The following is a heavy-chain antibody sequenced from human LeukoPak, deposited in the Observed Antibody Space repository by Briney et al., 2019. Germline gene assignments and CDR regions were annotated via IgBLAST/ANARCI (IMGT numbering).Heavy chain of an antibody. Sequence: GASVRVSCTASGYTFTSYAMNWVRQAPGQGLEWMGWINTNTGNPTYAQGFTGRFVFSLDTSVSTAYLQISSLKAEDTAVYYCARESPYYYDSSDYYETDYWGQGTLVTVSS. CDR3: ARESPYYYDSSDYYETDY. J-gene: IGHJ4*02. CDR1: GYTFTSYA. V-gene: IGHV7-4-1*02. D-gene: IGHD3-22*01. CDR2: INTNTGNP.